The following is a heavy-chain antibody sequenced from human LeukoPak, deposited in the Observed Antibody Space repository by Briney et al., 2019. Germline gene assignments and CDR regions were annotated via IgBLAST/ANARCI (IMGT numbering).Heavy chain of an antibody. CDR1: GGTSSTYT. CDR2: FIPIFRTP. CDR3: ARVDRYYFYLDV. J-gene: IGHJ6*03. V-gene: IGHV1-69*05. Sequence: SVKVSCKASGGTSSTYTITWVRQAPGQGLEWMGGFIPIFRTPNYAQKFQGRVTITTDESTSTAYMELSSLKSEDTAIYYCARVDRYYFYLDVWGKGTTVTVSS.